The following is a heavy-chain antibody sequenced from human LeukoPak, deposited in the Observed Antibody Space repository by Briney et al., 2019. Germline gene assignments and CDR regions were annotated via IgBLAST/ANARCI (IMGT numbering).Heavy chain of an antibody. Sequence: GGSPRLPCAASGFTFDSNYLSWVRQAPGKGLEWVSTIYTGGNTYYAASVKGRFTISRDLSKNTVFLHMNSLRAEDTAMYYCARGDDSGYYDYFDYWGQGALVTVSS. CDR1: GFTFDSNY. CDR2: IYTGGNT. V-gene: IGHV3-53*01. CDR3: ARGDDSGYYDYFDY. D-gene: IGHD3-22*01. J-gene: IGHJ4*02.